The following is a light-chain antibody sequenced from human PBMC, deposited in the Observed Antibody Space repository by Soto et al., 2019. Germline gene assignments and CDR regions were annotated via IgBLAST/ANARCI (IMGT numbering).Light chain of an antibody. V-gene: IGKV3D-15*01. J-gene: IGKJ5*01. Sequence: EIVMTQSPATLSVSPGERATLSCRASQSVSSDLAWYQLKPGQAPRLLIFGASTRATGIPARFSGSGSGTEFTLTISSLQSEDFAIYYCQQRNYWQVTFGQGTRLEIK. CDR3: QQRNYWQVT. CDR1: QSVSSD. CDR2: GAS.